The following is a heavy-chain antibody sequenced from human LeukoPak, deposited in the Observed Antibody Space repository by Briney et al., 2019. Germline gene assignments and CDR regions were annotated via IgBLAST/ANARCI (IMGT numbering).Heavy chain of an antibody. V-gene: IGHV4-34*01. J-gene: IGHJ6*02. D-gene: IGHD3-22*01. CDR3: VRDYRYYDSSGYYRDYYYYGMDV. CDR1: GGSFSGYY. CDR2: INHSGST. Sequence: PSETLSLTCAVYGGSFSGYYWSWIRQPPGKGLEWIGEINHSGSTNYNPSLKSRVTISVDTSKNQFSLKLSSVTAADTAVYYCVRDYRYYDSSGYYRDYYYYGMDVWGQGTTVTVSS.